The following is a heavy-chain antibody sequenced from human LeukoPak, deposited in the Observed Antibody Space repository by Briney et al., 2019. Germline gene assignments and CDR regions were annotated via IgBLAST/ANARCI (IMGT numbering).Heavy chain of an antibody. CDR3: ARDLRYSSGWSASGMDV. CDR2: ISSSSSYI. V-gene: IGHV3-21*04. Sequence: PGGSLRLSCAASGFSFSDYTMNWVRQAPGKGLEWVSSISSSSSYIFYADSVKGRFTLSRDNAKNSLYLEMNSLRAEDSAVYYCARDLRYSSGWSASGMDVWGKGTTVTISS. CDR1: GFSFSDYT. D-gene: IGHD6-19*01. J-gene: IGHJ6*03.